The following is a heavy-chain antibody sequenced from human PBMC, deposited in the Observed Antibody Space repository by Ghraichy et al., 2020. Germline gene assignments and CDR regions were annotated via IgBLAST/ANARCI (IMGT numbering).Heavy chain of an antibody. CDR1: GYTFTSYG. Sequence: ASVKVSCKASGYTFTSYGISWVRQAPGQGLEWMGWISAYNGNTNYAQKLQGRVTMTTDTSTSTAYMELRSLRSDDTAVYYCASDEEIVEDDAFDIWGQGTMVTVSS. J-gene: IGHJ3*02. V-gene: IGHV1-18*04. D-gene: IGHD5-12*01. CDR2: ISAYNGNT. CDR3: ASDEEIVEDDAFDI.